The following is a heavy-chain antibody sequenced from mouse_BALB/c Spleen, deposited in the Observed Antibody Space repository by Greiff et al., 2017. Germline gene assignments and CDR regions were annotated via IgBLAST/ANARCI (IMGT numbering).Heavy chain of an antibody. CDR2: IDPANGNT. D-gene: IGHD2-14*01. CDR3: ARSGRYDGVAWFAY. J-gene: IGHJ3*01. CDR1: GFNIKDTY. V-gene: IGHV14-3*02. Sequence: EVQLQQSGAELVKPGASVKLSCTASGFNIKDTYMHWVKQRPEQGLEWIGRIDPANGNTKYDPKFQGKATITADTSSNTAYLQLSSLTSEDTAVYYCARSGRYDGVAWFAYWGQGTLVTVSA.